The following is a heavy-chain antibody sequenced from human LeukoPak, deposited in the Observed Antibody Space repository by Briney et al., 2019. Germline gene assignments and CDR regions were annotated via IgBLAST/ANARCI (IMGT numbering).Heavy chain of an antibody. Sequence: GASVKVSCKASGYTFTDYYMQWVRQAPGQGLEWMGMINPSDGSTNYAQNFQGRVTMTRDSSTSTVYMELSSLRSEDTAVYYCARETYYYDSSGYYSVPWFDPWGQGTLVTVSS. CDR3: ARETYYYDSSGYYSVPWFDP. D-gene: IGHD3-22*01. CDR2: INPSDGST. V-gene: IGHV1-46*01. CDR1: GYTFTDYY. J-gene: IGHJ5*02.